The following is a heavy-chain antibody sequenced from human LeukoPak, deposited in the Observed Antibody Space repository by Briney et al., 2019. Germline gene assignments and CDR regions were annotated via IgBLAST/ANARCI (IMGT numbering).Heavy chain of an antibody. Sequence: ASVKLRCTASGYTFTDYYIHWVRQARGQGLEWMGWINPKSGGTKYAQKFQGRVTMTRDTSISTAYMEMSRLRSDDTAVYYCARDLYFDYWGQGTLVTVSS. CDR1: GYTFTDYY. CDR2: INPKSGGT. J-gene: IGHJ4*02. CDR3: ARDLYFDY. V-gene: IGHV1-2*02.